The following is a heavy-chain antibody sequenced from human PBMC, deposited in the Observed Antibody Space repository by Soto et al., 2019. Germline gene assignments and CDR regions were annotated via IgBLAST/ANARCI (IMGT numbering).Heavy chain of an antibody. J-gene: IGHJ6*02. D-gene: IGHD3-3*01. Sequence: QVQIVQSGDEEKKPGASVKVSCKASGYTFTIYAMHWVRQAPGQRLEWMGWINAGNGITKYSQKFQGKATITRDTSASTAYMELSSLRSEDTDVYYCERDTSYYGMDVWGQGTTVTVSS. CDR1: GYTFTIYA. V-gene: IGHV1-3*05. CDR3: ERDTSYYGMDV. CDR2: INAGNGIT.